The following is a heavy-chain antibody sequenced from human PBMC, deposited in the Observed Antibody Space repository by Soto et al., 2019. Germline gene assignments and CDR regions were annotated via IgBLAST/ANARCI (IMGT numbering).Heavy chain of an antibody. Sequence: GGSLRLSCAASGFTFSSYGMHWVRQAPGKGLEWVAVIWYDGSNKYYADSVKGRFTISRDNSKNTLYLQMNSLRAEDTAVYYCARAFSFSGYWTYLDYWGQGTLVTVSS. CDR1: GFTFSSYG. V-gene: IGHV3-33*01. J-gene: IGHJ4*02. CDR2: IWYDGSNK. CDR3: ARAFSFSGYWTYLDY. D-gene: IGHD5-12*01.